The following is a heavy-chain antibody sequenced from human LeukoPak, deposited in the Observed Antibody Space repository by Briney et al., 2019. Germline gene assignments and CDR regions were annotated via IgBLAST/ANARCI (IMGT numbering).Heavy chain of an antibody. CDR3: AXXXXXXXXXYHYYGMDV. CDR2: IYYSGST. V-gene: IGHV4-59*01. J-gene: IGHJ6*02. Sequence: SETLSLTCTVSGGSISSYYWSWIRQPPGKGLEWIGYIYYSGSTNYNPSLKSRVTISVDTSKNQFSLKLSSLTAADTAVYYCAXXXXXXXXXYHYYGMDVWGQGTTVTVSS. CDR1: GGSISSYY.